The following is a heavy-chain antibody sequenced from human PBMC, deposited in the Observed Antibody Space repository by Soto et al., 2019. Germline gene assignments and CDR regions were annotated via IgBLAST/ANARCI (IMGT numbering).Heavy chain of an antibody. Sequence: SVKVSCKASGFTFTSSAVQWVRRARGQRLERIGWIVVGSGNTNYAQKFQERVTITRDMSTSTAYMELSSLRSEDTAVYYCAAGPPHDYSNSLDYWGQGTLVTVSS. CDR3: AAGPPHDYSNSLDY. D-gene: IGHD4-4*01. J-gene: IGHJ4*02. CDR1: GFTFTSSA. CDR2: IVVGSGNT. V-gene: IGHV1-58*01.